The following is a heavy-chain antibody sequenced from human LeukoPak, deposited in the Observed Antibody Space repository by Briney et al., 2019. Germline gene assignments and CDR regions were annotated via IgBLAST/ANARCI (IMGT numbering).Heavy chain of an antibody. Sequence: GGSLRLSCTASGFTFGDYAMSWVRQAPGKGLEWVGFIRSKAYGGTTEYAASVKGRFTISRDDSKSIAYLQMNSLKTEDTAVYYRTRALYCSGGSCWPFDYWGQGTLVTVSS. V-gene: IGHV3-49*04. CDR3: TRALYCSGGSCWPFDY. D-gene: IGHD2-15*01. CDR2: IRSKAYGGTT. CDR1: GFTFGDYA. J-gene: IGHJ4*02.